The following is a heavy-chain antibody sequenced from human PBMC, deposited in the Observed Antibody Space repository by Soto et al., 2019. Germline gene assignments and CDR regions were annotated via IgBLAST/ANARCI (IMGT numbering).Heavy chain of an antibody. Sequence: EVQLVESGGGLVQPGGSLRLSCAASGFTFSSYWMHWVRQAPGKGLVWVSRINSDGSSTSYADSVKGRFTISRDNAKDTLYLQMNRLRAEDTAVYYCARAGAPYGSGSYGYYMDVWGKGTTVTVSS. J-gene: IGHJ6*03. D-gene: IGHD3-10*01. CDR3: ARAGAPYGSGSYGYYMDV. CDR2: INSDGSST. V-gene: IGHV3-74*01. CDR1: GFTFSSYW.